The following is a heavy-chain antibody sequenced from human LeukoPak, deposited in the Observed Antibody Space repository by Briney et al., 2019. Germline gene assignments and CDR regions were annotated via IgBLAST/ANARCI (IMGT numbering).Heavy chain of an antibody. CDR3: ARGGPYGSGSYRAYYYGMDV. D-gene: IGHD3-10*01. J-gene: IGHJ6*02. V-gene: IGHV4-59*11. CDR2: IYHSGST. Sequence: PSETLSLTCTVSSGSISSHYWSWIRQPPGKGLEWIGYIYHSGSTYYNPSLKSRVTISVDRSKNQFSLKLSSVTAADTAVYYCARGGPYGSGSYRAYYYGMDVWGQGTTVTVSS. CDR1: SGSISSHY.